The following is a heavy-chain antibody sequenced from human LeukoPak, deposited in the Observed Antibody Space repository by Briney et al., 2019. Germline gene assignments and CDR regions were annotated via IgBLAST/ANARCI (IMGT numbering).Heavy chain of an antibody. CDR3: AKDLSGGYHSYYFDF. J-gene: IGHJ4*02. Sequence: PGGSLRLSCAASGFSFRSYGMHWVRQAPGKGLKWVAFIRFDASNYYYTDSVKGRFTISRDNSKNTLYLQMNSLINEDTAVYFCAKDLSGGYHSYYFDFWGQGTPVTVSS. V-gene: IGHV3-30*02. CDR1: GFSFRSYG. CDR2: IRFDASNY. D-gene: IGHD5-18*01.